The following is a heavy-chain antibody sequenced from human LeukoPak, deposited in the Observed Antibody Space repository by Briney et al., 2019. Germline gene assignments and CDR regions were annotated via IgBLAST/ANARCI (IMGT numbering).Heavy chain of an antibody. CDR3: ARDSAARGYGMDV. CDR2: IYSGGST. V-gene: IGHV3-53*01. J-gene: IGHJ6*02. Sequence: GGSLRLSCAASGFTFSSYAMSWVRQAPGKGLEWVSVIYSGGSTYYADSVKGRFTISRDNSKNTLYLQMNSLRAEDTAVYYCARDSAARGYGMDVWGQGTTVTVSS. D-gene: IGHD3-10*01. CDR1: GFTFSSYA.